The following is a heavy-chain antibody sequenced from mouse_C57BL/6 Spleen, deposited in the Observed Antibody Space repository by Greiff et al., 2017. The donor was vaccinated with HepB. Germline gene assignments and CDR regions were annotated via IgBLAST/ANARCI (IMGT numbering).Heavy chain of an antibody. CDR2: IDPSDSYT. CDR3: ARAYHSNYGGYFDV. V-gene: IGHV1-50*01. J-gene: IGHJ1*03. Sequence: QVQLQQSGAELVKPGASVKLSCKASGYTFTSYWMPWVKQRPGQGLEWIGEIDPSDSYTNYNQKFKGKATLTVDTSSSTAYMQLSSLTSEDSAVYYCARAYHSNYGGYFDVWGTGTTVTVSS. D-gene: IGHD2-5*01. CDR1: GYTFTSYW.